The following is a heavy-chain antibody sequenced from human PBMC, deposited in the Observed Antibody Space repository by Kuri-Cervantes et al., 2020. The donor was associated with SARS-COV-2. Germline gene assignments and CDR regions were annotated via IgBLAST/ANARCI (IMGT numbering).Heavy chain of an antibody. CDR1: GYTLTELS. V-gene: IGHV3-30-3*01. CDR2: ISYDGSNK. Sequence: SCKVSGYTLTELSMHWVRQAPGKGLEWVAVISYDGSNKYYADSVKGRFTISRDNSKNTLYLQMNSLRAEDTAVYYCARSPPLGYFDLWGRGTLVTVSS. J-gene: IGHJ2*01. CDR3: ARSPPLGYFDL.